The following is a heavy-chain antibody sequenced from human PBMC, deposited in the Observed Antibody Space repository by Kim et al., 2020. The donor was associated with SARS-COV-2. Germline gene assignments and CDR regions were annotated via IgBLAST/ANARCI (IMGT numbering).Heavy chain of an antibody. J-gene: IGHJ6*02. CDR2: ISSSSYI. CDR1: GFTFSSYS. D-gene: IGHD6-13*01. CDR3: ARDHREIAAAGKYYYYGMDV. V-gene: IGHV3-21*01. Sequence: GGSLRLSCAASGFTFSSYSMNWVRQAPGKGLEWVSSISSSSYIYYADSVKGRFTISRDNAKNSLYLQMNSLRAEDTAVYYCARDHREIAAAGKYYYYGMDVWGQGTTVTVSS.